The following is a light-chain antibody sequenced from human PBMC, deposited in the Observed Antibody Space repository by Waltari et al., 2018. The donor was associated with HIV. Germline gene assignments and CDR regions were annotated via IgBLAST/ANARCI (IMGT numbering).Light chain of an antibody. CDR1: SSDVGGYNY. CDR2: DVS. Sequence: QSALTQPRSVSGSPGQSVTISCTGTSSDVGGYNYVSWYQQHPGKAPKLMIYDVSKRPSGVPDRFSGCKSGNTASLPISGLQAEDEADYYCCSYAGSYTHVVFGGGTKLTVL. CDR3: CSYAGSYTHVV. V-gene: IGLV2-11*01. J-gene: IGLJ2*01.